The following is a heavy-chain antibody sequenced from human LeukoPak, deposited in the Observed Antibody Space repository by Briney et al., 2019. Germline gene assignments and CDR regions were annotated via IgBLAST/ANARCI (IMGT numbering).Heavy chain of an antibody. Sequence: GGSLRLSCAASGFTFSSYSMNWVRQAPGKGLEWVAVISYDGSNKYYADSVKGRFTISRDNSKNTLYLQMNSLRAEDTAVYYCARDEFEYSSSRVDYWGQGTLVTVSS. J-gene: IGHJ4*02. V-gene: IGHV3-30*03. CDR3: ARDEFEYSSSRVDY. CDR1: GFTFSSYS. CDR2: ISYDGSNK. D-gene: IGHD6-6*01.